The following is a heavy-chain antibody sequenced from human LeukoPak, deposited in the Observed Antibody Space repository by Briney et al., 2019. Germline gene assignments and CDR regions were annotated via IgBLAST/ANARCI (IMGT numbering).Heavy chain of an antibody. Sequence: GGPLRLSCTASGFTFGDYAMSWVRQAPGKGLEWVGFIRSKAYGGTTEYAASVKGRFTISRDDSKSIAYLQMNSLKTEDTAVYYCTRESTTWEYYYYYYYMDVWGKGTTVTVSS. J-gene: IGHJ6*03. V-gene: IGHV3-49*04. D-gene: IGHD4-11*01. CDR2: IRSKAYGGTT. CDR3: TRESTTWEYYYYYYYMDV. CDR1: GFTFGDYA.